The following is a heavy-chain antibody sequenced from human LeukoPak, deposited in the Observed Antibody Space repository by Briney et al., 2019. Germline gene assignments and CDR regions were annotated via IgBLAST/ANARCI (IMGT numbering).Heavy chain of an antibody. Sequence: PGGSLRLSCAASGFTFDDYGLSWVRQAPGKGLEWVSTINWNGGSTGYADSVKGRFTISRDNAKNSLYLQMNGLRAEDTALYYCARLSAYYYGSYFYYYMDVWGKGTTVTVSS. J-gene: IGHJ6*03. V-gene: IGHV3-20*04. CDR1: GFTFDDYG. CDR3: ARLSAYYYGSYFYYYMDV. D-gene: IGHD3-10*01. CDR2: INWNGGST.